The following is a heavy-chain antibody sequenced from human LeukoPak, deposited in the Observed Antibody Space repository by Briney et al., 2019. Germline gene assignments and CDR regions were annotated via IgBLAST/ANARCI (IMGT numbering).Heavy chain of an antibody. CDR3: ARQQAYDILTGYWGSYFDY. J-gene: IGHJ4*02. CDR1: GYTFTGYY. Sequence: ASVKVSCEASGYTFTGYYMHWVRQAPGQGLEWMGWINPNSGGTNYAQKFQGRVTMTRDTSISTAYMELSRLRSDDTAVYYCARQQAYDILTGYWGSYFDYWGQGTLVTVSS. D-gene: IGHD3-9*01. V-gene: IGHV1-2*02. CDR2: INPNSGGT.